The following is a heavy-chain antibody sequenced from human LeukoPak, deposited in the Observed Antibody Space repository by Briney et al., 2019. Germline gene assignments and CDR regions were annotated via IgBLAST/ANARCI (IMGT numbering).Heavy chain of an antibody. J-gene: IGHJ6*04. CDR3: AELGITMIGGV. D-gene: IGHD3-10*02. V-gene: IGHV3-21*01. Sequence: GGSLRLSCADSGFTFSSYSMNWVRQAPGKGLEWVSSISTRSTYIYYADSVKGRFTISRDNAKNSLYLQMNSLRAEDTAVYYCAELGITMIGGVWGKGTTVTISS. CDR1: GFTFSSYS. CDR2: ISTRSTYI.